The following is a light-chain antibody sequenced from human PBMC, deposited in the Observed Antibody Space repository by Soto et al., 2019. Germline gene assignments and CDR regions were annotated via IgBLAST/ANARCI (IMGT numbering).Light chain of an antibody. V-gene: IGKV3-15*01. CDR2: GAS. CDR1: QSLSSN. Sequence: EIVMTQSPATLSVSPGERATLSCRASQSLSSNLAWYQQKPGQAPRLLLYGASTRATGIPARFSGSGSGTDFTLTISSLQSEDFAVYYCQQYNIWPPWTFGQGTKLEIQ. J-gene: IGKJ2*02. CDR3: QQYNIWPPWT.